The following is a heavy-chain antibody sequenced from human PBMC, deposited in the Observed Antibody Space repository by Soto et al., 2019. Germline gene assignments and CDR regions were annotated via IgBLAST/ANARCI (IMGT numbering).Heavy chain of an antibody. CDR1: GFTFTKYN. Sequence: EVQLVESGGGLVKPGGSLRLSCAASGFTFTKYNMNWVRQAPGKGLEWVSFISSSISDIYYADSVKGRFTISIDNAKNSLTLQMNSLRAEDTAIYYCARDNGRGSSTSYYFDYWGQGTLVTVSS. J-gene: IGHJ4*02. V-gene: IGHV3-21*01. CDR2: ISSSISDI. CDR3: ARDNGRGSSTSYYFDY. D-gene: IGHD2-8*01.